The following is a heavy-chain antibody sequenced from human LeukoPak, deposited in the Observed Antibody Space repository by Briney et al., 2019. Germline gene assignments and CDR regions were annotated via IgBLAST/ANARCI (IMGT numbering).Heavy chain of an antibody. CDR3: ARGIRSPLFDY. CDR1: GYTFTHYG. Sequence: ASVKVSCKASGYTFTHYGITWVRQAPGQGLAWMGWINTYNGDTKCAQKLQGGVTMTTDTSTSTAFMELRSLRSDDSAVYYCARGIRSPLFDYWGLGTLVTVSP. J-gene: IGHJ4*02. D-gene: IGHD3-16*01. V-gene: IGHV1-18*01. CDR2: INTYNGDT.